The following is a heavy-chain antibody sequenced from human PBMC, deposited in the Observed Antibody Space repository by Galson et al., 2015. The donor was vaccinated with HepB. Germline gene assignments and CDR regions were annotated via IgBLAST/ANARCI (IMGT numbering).Heavy chain of an antibody. V-gene: IGHV1-69*13. CDR2: IIPIFGTA. D-gene: IGHD3-10*01. CDR3: ARGDGGADGESGPSYYYMDV. J-gene: IGHJ6*03. CDR1: GGTFSSYA. Sequence: SVKVSCKASGGTFSSYAISWVRQAPGQGLEWMGGIIPIFGTANYAQKFQGRVTITADESTSTAYMELSSLRSEDTAVYYCARGDGGADGESGPSYYYMDVWGKGTTVTVSS.